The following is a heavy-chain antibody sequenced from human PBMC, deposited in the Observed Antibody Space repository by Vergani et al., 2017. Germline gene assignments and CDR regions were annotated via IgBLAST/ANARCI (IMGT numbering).Heavy chain of an antibody. CDR3: ARGFIITTMIMDV. J-gene: IGHJ6*04. D-gene: IGHD3-22*01. V-gene: IGHV3-9*01. Sequence: EVQLVESGGGLVQPGRSLRLSCAASGFTFDDYAMHWVRQAPGKGLEWVSGISWNSGSIGYAESVKGRFTISRDNAKNSLYLQMNSLRAEDTAVYYCARGFIITTMIMDVWGKGTTVTVSS. CDR2: ISWNSGSI. CDR1: GFTFDDYA.